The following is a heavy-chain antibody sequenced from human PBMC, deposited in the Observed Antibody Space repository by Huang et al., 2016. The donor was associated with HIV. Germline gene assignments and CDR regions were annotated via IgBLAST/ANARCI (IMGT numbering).Heavy chain of an antibody. Sequence: VESGGRSVQPGGSIRLSCVGSTFTFGAYWMRWVRQPPGKGLEWVANIKQDETEKYYLDSVKGRFNISRDNAKKVLFLEMDALRVEDTAIYFCATKTAGMDIWGQGTTVIVSS. CDR2: IKQDETEK. CDR3: ATKTAGMDI. V-gene: IGHV3-7*01. CDR1: TFTFGAYW. J-gene: IGHJ6*02.